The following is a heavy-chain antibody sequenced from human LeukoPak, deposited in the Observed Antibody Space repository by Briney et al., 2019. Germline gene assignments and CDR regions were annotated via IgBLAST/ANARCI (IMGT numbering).Heavy chain of an antibody. CDR3: AREIQLFSALFDP. CDR2: INPNSGGT. V-gene: IGHV1-2*02. D-gene: IGHD5-18*01. Sequence: GASVKVSCKASGYTFTGYYMHWVRQAPGQGLEWMGWINPNSGGTNYAQKFQGRVTMTRDTSISTAYMELSRLRSDDTAVYYCAREIQLFSALFDPWGQGTLVTVSS. J-gene: IGHJ5*02. CDR1: GYTFTGYY.